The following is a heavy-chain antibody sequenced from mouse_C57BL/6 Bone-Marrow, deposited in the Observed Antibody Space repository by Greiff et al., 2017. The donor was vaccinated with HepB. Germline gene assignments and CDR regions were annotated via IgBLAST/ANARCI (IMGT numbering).Heavy chain of an antibody. J-gene: IGHJ2*01. V-gene: IGHV1-15*01. D-gene: IGHD2-1*01. Sequence: QVQLQQSGAVLVRPGASVPLFCNASGYSFTDYEMHWVKQTLVHGLEWIGAIDPETGGTAYNQKFKGKAILTADKSSSTAYMVLRSLTSEDSAVYYCTRTLYYGNYAYFDYWGQGTTLTVSS. CDR2: IDPETGGT. CDR1: GYSFTDYE. CDR3: TRTLYYGNYAYFDY.